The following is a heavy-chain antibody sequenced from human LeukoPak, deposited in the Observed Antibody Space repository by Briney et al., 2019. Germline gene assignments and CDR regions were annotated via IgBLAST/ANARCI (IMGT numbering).Heavy chain of an antibody. D-gene: IGHD1-7*01. J-gene: IGHJ5*02. V-gene: IGHV4-39*07. CDR2: IYYSGST. CDR1: GGSISSSSYY. CDR3: ARVTNWNYGFDP. Sequence: PSETLSLTCTVSGGSISSSSYYWGWIRQPPGKGLEWIGSIYYSGSTYYNPSLKSRVTISVDTSKDQFSLKLSSVTAADTAVYYCARVTNWNYGFDPWGQGTLVTVYS.